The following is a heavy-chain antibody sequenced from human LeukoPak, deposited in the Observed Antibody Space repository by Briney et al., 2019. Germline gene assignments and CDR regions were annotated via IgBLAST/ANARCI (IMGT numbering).Heavy chain of an antibody. V-gene: IGHV3-21*06. CDR2: INKGATHT. J-gene: IGHJ4*02. CDR1: QFSFSSYS. Sequence: GGSLRVSCAASQFSFSSYSFNWVRQAPGQGLEWVASINKGATHTYYADSMRGRFTVSRDDAKNSLFLQMHSLSAEDTAIYYCVRLRRNGDTSGYYYYYDYWGRGTLVTVSS. CDR3: VRLRRNGDTSGYYYYYDY. D-gene: IGHD3-22*01.